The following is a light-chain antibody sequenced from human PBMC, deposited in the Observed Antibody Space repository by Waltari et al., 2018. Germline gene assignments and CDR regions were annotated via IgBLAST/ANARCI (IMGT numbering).Light chain of an antibody. J-gene: IGLJ2*01. CDR3: SSYISSTSVI. Sequence: QSALTQPASVSGSPGQSITISCTGTSSNVGGYRVVSWYQQHPGKAPKLMISEVNKRPSGVSNLFSGSKSGNTASLTISGLQSEDEASYYCSSYISSTSVIFGGGTKLTVL. V-gene: IGLV2-23*02. CDR2: EVN. CDR1: SSNVGGYRV.